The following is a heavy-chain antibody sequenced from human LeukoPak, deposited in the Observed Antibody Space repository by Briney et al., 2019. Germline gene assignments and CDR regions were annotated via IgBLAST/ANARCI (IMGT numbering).Heavy chain of an antibody. CDR1: GFTFSSHG. CDR3: AKDDAWGRFYH. Sequence: GGSLRLSCAASGFTFSSHGMNWVRQAPGKGLEWVSGSSSIRGRTYYADSVKGRFTVTRDNSRNTLHLQMNSLRVEDTGVYYCAKDDAWGRFYHWGQGTLVTVSS. CDR2: SSSIRGRT. D-gene: IGHD3-16*01. J-gene: IGHJ1*01. V-gene: IGHV3-23*01.